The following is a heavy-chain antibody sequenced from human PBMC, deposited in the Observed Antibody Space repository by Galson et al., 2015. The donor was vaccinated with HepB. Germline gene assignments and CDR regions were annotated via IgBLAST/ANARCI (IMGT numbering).Heavy chain of an antibody. Sequence: SLRLSCAASGFTFSSYAMHWVRQAPGKGLEWVAVISYDGSNKYYADSVKGRFTISRDNSKNTLYLQMNSLRAEDTAVYYCARDLKGRLDYFDYWGQGTLVTVSS. V-gene: IGHV3-30-3*01. CDR1: GFTFSSYA. CDR3: ARDLKGRLDYFDY. J-gene: IGHJ4*02. CDR2: ISYDGSNK. D-gene: IGHD6-19*01.